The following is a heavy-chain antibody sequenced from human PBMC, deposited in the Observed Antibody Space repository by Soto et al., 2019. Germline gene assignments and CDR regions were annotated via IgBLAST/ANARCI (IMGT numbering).Heavy chain of an antibody. CDR1: GFTFSSYW. Sequence: PASGFTFSSYWMSWVRQAPGKGLEWVANIKQDGSEKYYVDSVKGRFTISRDNAKNSLYLQMNSLRAEDTAVYSCARGIEARLNWFAAWGQGTLVTVSS. D-gene: IGHD6-6*01. J-gene: IGHJ5*02. CDR3: ARGIEARLNWFAA. V-gene: IGHV3-7*01. CDR2: IKQDGSEK.